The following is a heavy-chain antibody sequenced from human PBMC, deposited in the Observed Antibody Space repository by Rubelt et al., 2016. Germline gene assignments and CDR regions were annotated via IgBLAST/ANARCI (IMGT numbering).Heavy chain of an antibody. CDR3: AKDHSRDGPGA. Sequence: QVRLQQWGAGLLKPSETLSLTCSFHNGPFSGYQGTWVRLAPGKGLEWISAINSDGSDTYYADSVKGRFTISRDNSKNTLHLQMDGLRGEDRATYDCAKDHSRDGPGAWGQGTLVTVS. J-gene: IGHJ5*02. D-gene: IGHD5-24*01. V-gene: IGHV3-NL1*01. CDR2: INSDGSDT. CDR1: NGPFSGYQ.